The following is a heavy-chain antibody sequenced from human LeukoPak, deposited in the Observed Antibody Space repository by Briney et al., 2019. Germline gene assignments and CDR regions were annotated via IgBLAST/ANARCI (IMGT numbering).Heavy chain of an antibody. Sequence: GASVKVSCKASGYTFTGYYMHWVRQAPGQGLEWMGRINPNSGGTNYAQKFQGRVTMTRDTSISTAYMELSRLRSDDTAVYYCARGVGNSNWYLDYWGQGTLVIVSS. D-gene: IGHD5-18*01. CDR3: ARGVGNSNWYLDY. V-gene: IGHV1-2*06. CDR1: GYTFTGYY. CDR2: INPNSGGT. J-gene: IGHJ4*02.